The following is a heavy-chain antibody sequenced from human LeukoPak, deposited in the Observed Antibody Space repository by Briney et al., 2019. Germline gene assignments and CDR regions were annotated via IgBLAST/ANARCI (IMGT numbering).Heavy chain of an antibody. CDR1: EFTFSSYG. CDR2: IRYDGSDR. CDR3: VKDLGSAITSALALDV. Sequence: GGSLRLSCVASEFTFSSYGMHWVRQAPGKGLEWVAYIRYDGSDRYYADSVKGRFTISRDNRKNLLHLQMNSLRPDDSAVYYCVKDLGSAITSALALDVWGQGTTVTVSS. J-gene: IGHJ6*02. D-gene: IGHD2-15*01. V-gene: IGHV3-30*02.